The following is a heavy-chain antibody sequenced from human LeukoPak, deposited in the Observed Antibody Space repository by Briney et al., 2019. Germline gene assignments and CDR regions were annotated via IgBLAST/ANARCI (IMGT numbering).Heavy chain of an antibody. J-gene: IGHJ5*02. V-gene: IGHV4-34*01. CDR3: ASNRGYSSSWYWFNWFDP. CDR1: GGSFSGYY. D-gene: IGHD6-13*01. Sequence: SETLSLTCAVYGGSFSGYYWSWIRQPPGKGLEWIGEINHSGSTNYNPSLKSRVTISVDTSKNQFSLKLSSVTAADTAVCYCASNRGYSSSWYWFNWFDPWGQGTLVTVSS. CDR2: INHSGST.